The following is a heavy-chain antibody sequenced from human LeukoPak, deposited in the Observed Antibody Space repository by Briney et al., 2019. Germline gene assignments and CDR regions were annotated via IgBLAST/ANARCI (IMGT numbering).Heavy chain of an antibody. J-gene: IGHJ3*02. V-gene: IGHV5-51*01. CDR2: IYPGDSDT. CDR3: ARQKGSGSYLDAFDI. Sequence: GESLKISCKGSGYSFTSYWIGWVRQMPGKGLEWMGIIYPGDSDTRYSPSFQAQVTISADKSISTAYLQWSSLKASDTAMYYCARQKGSGSYLDAFDIWGQGTMVTVSS. D-gene: IGHD3-10*01. CDR1: GYSFTSYW.